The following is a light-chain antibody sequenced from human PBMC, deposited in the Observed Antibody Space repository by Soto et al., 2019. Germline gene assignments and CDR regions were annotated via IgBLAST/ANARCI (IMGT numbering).Light chain of an antibody. V-gene: IGKV3-15*01. CDR1: QSVNSN. Sequence: EIVMTQSPATLSMSPGERATLSCRASQSVNSNLAWYQQKPGQAPRLLIYDANTRATGVPARFSGSGSGAEFTLTINSLQSEDFAVYYCQQYNNWGSFGQGTKVEIK. CDR2: DAN. J-gene: IGKJ1*01. CDR3: QQYNNWGS.